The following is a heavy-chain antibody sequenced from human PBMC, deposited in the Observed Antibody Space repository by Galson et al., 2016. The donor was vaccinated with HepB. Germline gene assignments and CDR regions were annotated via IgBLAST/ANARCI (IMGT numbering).Heavy chain of an antibody. CDR2: ISGSGGST. V-gene: IGHV3-23*01. CDR1: GFALGGYA. J-gene: IGHJ4*02. Sequence: SLRLSCAASGFALGGYAMRWVRRAPGKGLEWVSGISGSGGSTYYADSVKGRYGISRDNLKNTVDLQMNSLRAEDTAVYYCAKGFGATYYDILTGNDGWGQGTLVTVSS. CDR3: AKGFGATYYDILTGNDG. D-gene: IGHD3-9*01.